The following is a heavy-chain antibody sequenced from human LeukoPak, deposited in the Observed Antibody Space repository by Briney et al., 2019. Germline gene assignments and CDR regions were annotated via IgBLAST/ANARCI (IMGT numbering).Heavy chain of an antibody. CDR2: LNPNSGNT. J-gene: IGHJ5*02. V-gene: IGHV1-8*03. CDR1: GYAFTGYD. CDR3: ARGGRGVVPAAPYFSWFDP. D-gene: IGHD2-2*01. Sequence: ASVKVSCKASGYAFTGYDINWVRQATGQGLEWMGWLNPNSGNTGYAQKFQGRVTITRDTSITTAYMELSSLRSEDTAVYYCARGGRGVVPAAPYFSWFDPWGQGTLVTVSS.